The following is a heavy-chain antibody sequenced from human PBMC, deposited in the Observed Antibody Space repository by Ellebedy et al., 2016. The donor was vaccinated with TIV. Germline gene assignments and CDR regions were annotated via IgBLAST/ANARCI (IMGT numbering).Heavy chain of an antibody. Sequence: SVKVSCXASGGTFSFNSYGINWVRQAPGHGLEWMGVLAPLYGTANYAQKFQGRVTITADESTSTSYMELNSLTSEDTAVYYCARDPPVYGSGSSVFEYWGQGTLVTVSS. V-gene: IGHV1-69*13. D-gene: IGHD3-10*01. CDR1: GGTFSFNSYG. CDR3: ARDPPVYGSGSSVFEY. J-gene: IGHJ4*02. CDR2: LAPLYGTA.